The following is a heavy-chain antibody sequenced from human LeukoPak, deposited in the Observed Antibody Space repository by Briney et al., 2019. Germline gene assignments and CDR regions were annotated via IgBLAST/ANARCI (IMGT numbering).Heavy chain of an antibody. V-gene: IGHV3-48*04. J-gene: IGHJ4*02. CDR1: GFTFSSYS. CDR3: ARDRGGSYSAIDY. Sequence: PGGSLRLSCAAPGFTFSSYSMNWVRQAPGKGLEWVSFISSSSSSTIYYADSVKGRFTISRDNAKNSLYLQMNSLRAEDTAVYYCARDRGGSYSAIDYWGQGTLVTVSS. D-gene: IGHD1-26*01. CDR2: ISSSSSSTI.